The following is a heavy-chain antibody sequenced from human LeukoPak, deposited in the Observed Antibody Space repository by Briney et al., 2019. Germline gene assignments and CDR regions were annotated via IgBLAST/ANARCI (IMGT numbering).Heavy chain of an antibody. CDR3: AKGYGSYPSGDYFDF. Sequence: GGSLRLSCAASGFTFSSYAMSWVRQAPGKGLESVSAISGSGGNTYHADSVKGRFTISRDNSKNTLCLQMNSLRAEDTAVYYCAKGYGSYPSGDYFDFWGQGTLVTVSS. CDR2: ISGSGGNT. CDR1: GFTFSSYA. V-gene: IGHV3-23*01. J-gene: IGHJ4*02. D-gene: IGHD1-26*01.